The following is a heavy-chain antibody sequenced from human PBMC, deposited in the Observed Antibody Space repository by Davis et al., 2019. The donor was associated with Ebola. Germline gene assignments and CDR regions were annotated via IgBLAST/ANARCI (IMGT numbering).Heavy chain of an antibody. J-gene: IGHJ4*02. CDR2: TYYNSKWYS. CDR1: GDSVSINSAG. V-gene: IGHV6-1*01. CDR3: ARGWLRLGLDY. D-gene: IGHD5-12*01. Sequence: HSQTLSLTCDISGDSVSINSAGWNWIRQSPSRGLEWLGRTYYNSKWYSDYATSVRGRITINPDTSKNQFSLHLNSVSPGDTAVYYCARGWLRLGLDYWGQGTLVTVSS.